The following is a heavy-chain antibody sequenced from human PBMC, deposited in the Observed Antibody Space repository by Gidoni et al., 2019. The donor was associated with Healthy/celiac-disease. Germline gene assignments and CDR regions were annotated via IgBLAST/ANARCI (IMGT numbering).Heavy chain of an antibody. CDR3: ARGGYDFWSGSWADV. CDR2: ISAYNGNT. J-gene: IGHJ6*02. D-gene: IGHD3-3*01. Sequence: QVQLVRSGAGLKNPGASVKVSCRASVYTFTSYGISWVRQAPGQGLEWMGWISAYNGNTNYAQKLQGRVTMTTDTSTSTAYMELRSLRSDDTAVYYCARGGYDFWSGSWADVWGQGTTVTVSS. CDR1: VYTFTSYG. V-gene: IGHV1-18*01.